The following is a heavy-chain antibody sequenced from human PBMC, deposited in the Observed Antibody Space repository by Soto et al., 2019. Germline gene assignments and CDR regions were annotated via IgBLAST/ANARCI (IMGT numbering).Heavy chain of an antibody. D-gene: IGHD4-17*01. V-gene: IGHV2-26*01. CDR1: GFSLRNLKMG. CDR2: IFTNDDK. Sequence: QGTLKESGPVLVKPTETLTLTCTVSGFSLRNLKMGVSWIRQPPGKGLEWLAHIFTNDDKSYTSSLKNRLNISQDTSKSQVVLSMPTMDPADTATYYCARAPEEDYGADSWGQGTLVTVSS. CDR3: ARAPEEDYGADS. J-gene: IGHJ4*02.